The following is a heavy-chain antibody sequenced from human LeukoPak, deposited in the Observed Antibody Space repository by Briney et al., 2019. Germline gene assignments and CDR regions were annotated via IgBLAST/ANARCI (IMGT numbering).Heavy chain of an antibody. CDR2: ISYDGSNK. Sequence: PGGSLRLSCAASGFTFSSYAMHWVRQAPDKGLEWVAVISYDGSNKYYADSVKGRFTISRDNSKNTLYLQMNSLRAEDTAVYYCARGYCSSTSCYVRTVPYYMDVWGKGTTVTVSS. J-gene: IGHJ6*03. CDR3: ARGYCSSTSCYVRTVPYYMDV. V-gene: IGHV3-30-3*01. D-gene: IGHD2-2*01. CDR1: GFTFSSYA.